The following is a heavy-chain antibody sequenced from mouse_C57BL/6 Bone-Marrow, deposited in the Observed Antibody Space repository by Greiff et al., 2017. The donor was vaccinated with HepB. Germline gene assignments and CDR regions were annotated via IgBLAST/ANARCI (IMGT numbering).Heavy chain of an antibody. V-gene: IGHV1-81*01. J-gene: IGHJ1*03. Sequence: VQLQQSGAELARPGASVKLSCKASGYTFTSYGISWVKQRTGQGLEWIGEIYPRSGNTYYIEKFKGKATLTADKSSSTAYMELRSLTSEDSAVYFCARPITTVGGNWYFDVWGTGTTVTVSS. CDR2: IYPRSGNT. CDR3: ARPITTVGGNWYFDV. CDR1: GYTFTSYG. D-gene: IGHD1-1*01.